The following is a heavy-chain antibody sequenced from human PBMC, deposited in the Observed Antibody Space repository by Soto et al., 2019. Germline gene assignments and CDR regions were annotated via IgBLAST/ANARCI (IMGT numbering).Heavy chain of an antibody. J-gene: IGHJ4*02. CDR1: GGSISSGGYY. D-gene: IGHD3-3*01. CDR3: ARNPDFWSGSVVDY. CDR2: IYYSGST. V-gene: IGHV4-31*03. Sequence: SETLSLTCTVSGGSISSGGYYWSWIRQHPGKGLEWIGYIYYSGSTYYNPSLKSRVTISVDTSKNQFSLKLSSVTAADTAVYYCARNPDFWSGSVVDYWGQGTLVTVSS.